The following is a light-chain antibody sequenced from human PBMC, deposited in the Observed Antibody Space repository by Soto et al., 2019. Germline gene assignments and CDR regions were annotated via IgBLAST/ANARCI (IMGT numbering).Light chain of an antibody. CDR1: SSDVGDYKF. CDR2: EVS. J-gene: IGLJ2*01. Sequence: QSALTQPPSASGSPGQSVTISCTGTSSDVGDYKFVSWYQQHPGKAPKLLIYEVSRRPSGVPDRFSGSKSGNTAPLTVSGLQAEDEADYYCSSYAGNNNVVFGGGTQLTVL. V-gene: IGLV2-8*01. CDR3: SSYAGNNNVV.